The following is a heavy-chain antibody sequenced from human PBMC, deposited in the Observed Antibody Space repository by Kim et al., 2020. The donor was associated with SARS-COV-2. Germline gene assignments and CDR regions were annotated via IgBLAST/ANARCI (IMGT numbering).Heavy chain of an antibody. Sequence: GGSLRLSCAASGFSFSSYAMSWVRQAPGRGLEWVSVISDTGGTTYYADSVMGRFTISRDNSKDTLYLQINSLNAEDTAVYFCAKTGRRGYIYDAFDIWGQGTMGTLSS. J-gene: IGHJ3*02. CDR2: ISDTGGTT. V-gene: IGHV3-23*01. CDR3: AKTGRRGYIYDAFDI. CDR1: GFSFSSYA. D-gene: IGHD5-18*01.